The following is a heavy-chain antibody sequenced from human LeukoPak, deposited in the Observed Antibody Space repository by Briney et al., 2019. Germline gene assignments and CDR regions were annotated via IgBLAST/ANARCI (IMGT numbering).Heavy chain of an antibody. D-gene: IGHD5-18*01. CDR3: ASSGYSYGYNYRFDP. CDR1: GGTFSSYA. J-gene: IGHJ5*02. V-gene: IGHV1-69*13. CDR2: IIPIFGTA. Sequence: GASVKVSCKASGGTFSSYAISWVRQAPGQGLEWMGGIIPIFGTANYAQKFQGRVTITADESTSTAYMELSSLRSEDTAVYYCASSGYSYGYNYRFDPWGQGTLVTVSS.